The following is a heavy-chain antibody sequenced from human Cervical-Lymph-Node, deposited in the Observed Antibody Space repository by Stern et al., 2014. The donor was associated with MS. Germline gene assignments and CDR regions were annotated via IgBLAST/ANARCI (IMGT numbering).Heavy chain of an antibody. CDR2: IIPLLGTT. D-gene: IGHD3-3*01. V-gene: IGHV1-69*01. CDR1: GGTFSKYA. CDR3: ARDTGVRISAWGHMDV. Sequence: QVQLVQSGAEVKKPGSSVKVSCKASGGTFSKYAISWVRQGPAQGLEWMGGIIPLLGTTTYAQRFQGRVTIIADGSTSTVYMEMSSLRSEDTAVYYCARDTGVRISAWGHMDVWGQGTTVTVSS. J-gene: IGHJ6*02.